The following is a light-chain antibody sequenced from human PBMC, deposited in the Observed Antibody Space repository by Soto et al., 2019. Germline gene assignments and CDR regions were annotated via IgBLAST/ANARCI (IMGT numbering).Light chain of an antibody. CDR3: CSYAGSISWV. CDR1: SSDVGAYNY. V-gene: IGLV2-11*01. Sequence: QSALTQPRSVSGSPGQSVTISCTGTSSDVGAYNYVSWYQQHPGKAPKLMIYDDIKRPSGVSPRFSGSKSGNTASLTISGLQDEDEADYFCCSYAGSISWVFGGGTKLTVL. CDR2: DDI. J-gene: IGLJ3*02.